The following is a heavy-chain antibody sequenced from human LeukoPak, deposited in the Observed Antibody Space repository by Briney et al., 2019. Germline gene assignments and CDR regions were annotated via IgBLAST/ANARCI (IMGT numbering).Heavy chain of an antibody. V-gene: IGHV5-51*01. Sequence: GESLKISCKGSGYSFTSYWIGWVRQMPGKGLEWMGIIYPGDSDTRYSPSFQGQVTISADKSLSTAYLQWSSLKASDTAMYYCARHVPDILTGFPYGLVDYWGQGTLVTVSS. J-gene: IGHJ4*02. CDR3: ARHVPDILTGFPYGLVDY. D-gene: IGHD3-9*01. CDR1: GYSFTSYW. CDR2: IYPGDSDT.